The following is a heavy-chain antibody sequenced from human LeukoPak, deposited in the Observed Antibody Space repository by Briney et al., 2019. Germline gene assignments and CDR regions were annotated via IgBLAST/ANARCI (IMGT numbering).Heavy chain of an antibody. CDR2: TFYSGNA. CDR3: AAERYGGISDCCNFEI. Sequence: SETLSLTCTVSGGSINFYYWHWMRQPPGKGLEWIGHTFYSGNAKYNPSLESRVTISVDRSKNQISLNLNSVTAADTAVYYCAAERYGGISDCCNFEIWGQGTMVTVSS. J-gene: IGHJ3*02. V-gene: IGHV4-59*01. D-gene: IGHD4-23*01. CDR1: GGSINFYY.